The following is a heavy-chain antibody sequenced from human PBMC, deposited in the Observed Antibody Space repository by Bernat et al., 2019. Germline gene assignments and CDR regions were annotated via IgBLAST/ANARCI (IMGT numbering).Heavy chain of an antibody. J-gene: IGHJ6*03. CDR1: GFTFSDHH. CDR3: ARATGTGPDYYYYMDV. CDR2: TRNKANSYTT. Sequence: EVQLVESGGDLVQPGGSLRVSCAASGFTFSDHHMDWVREAPGKGREWVGRTRNKANSYTTEYAASVKGRFTISRDESKNSLYLQMNSLKTEDTAVYYCARATGTGPDYYYYMDVWGKGTTVTVSS. V-gene: IGHV3-72*01. D-gene: IGHD1-1*01.